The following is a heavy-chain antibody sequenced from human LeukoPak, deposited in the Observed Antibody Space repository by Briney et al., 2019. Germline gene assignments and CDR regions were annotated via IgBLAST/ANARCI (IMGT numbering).Heavy chain of an antibody. V-gene: IGHV1-2*06. D-gene: IGHD3-10*01. CDR2: INPNSGGT. J-gene: IGHJ4*02. CDR3: ASHIWFGELLDVY. CDR1: GYTFTGYY. Sequence: GASVKVSCKASGYTFTGYYMHWVRQAPGQGLEWMGRINPNSGGTNYAQKFQGRVTMTRDTSISTAYMELSRLRSDDTAVYYCASHIWFGELLDVYLGQGTLVTVCS.